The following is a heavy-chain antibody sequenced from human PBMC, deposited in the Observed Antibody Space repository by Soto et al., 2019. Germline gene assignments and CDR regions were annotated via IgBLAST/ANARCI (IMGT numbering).Heavy chain of an antibody. D-gene: IGHD4-4*01. J-gene: IGHJ4*02. CDR3: GKEAAVNDYTNLDY. Sequence: EVQLVESGGVVVQPGGSLRLSCTASGFTFDDYSMHWVRQAPGQGLEWVSLISWDGRTTFYADSVRGRFTISRDDIKKYMYLQMNSLTTEDTAFYYCGKEAAVNDYTNLDYWGKGALVTVSS. CDR2: ISWDGRTT. V-gene: IGHV3-43*01. CDR1: GFTFDDYS.